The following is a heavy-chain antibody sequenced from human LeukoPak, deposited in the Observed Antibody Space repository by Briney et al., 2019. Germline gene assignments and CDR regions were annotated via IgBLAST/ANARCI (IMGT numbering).Heavy chain of an antibody. CDR1: GGTFSSYT. Sequence: ASVKVSCKASGGTFSSYTISWVRQAPGQGLEWMGRIIPILGIANYAQKFQGRVTITADKSTSTAYMELSSLRSEDTAVYYCARVSRFYYYMDVWGKGTTVTVSS. CDR2: IIPILGIA. D-gene: IGHD3-3*01. CDR3: ARVSRFYYYMDV. J-gene: IGHJ6*03. V-gene: IGHV1-69*02.